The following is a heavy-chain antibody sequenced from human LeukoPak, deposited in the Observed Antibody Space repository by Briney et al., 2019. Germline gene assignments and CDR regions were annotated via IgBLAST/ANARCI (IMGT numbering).Heavy chain of an antibody. CDR2: IYYSGST. V-gene: IGHV4-39*01. CDR3: ARPLSGSSSWHGDAFDI. D-gene: IGHD6-13*01. Sequence: PSETLSLTCTVSGGSISSSTNYWGWIRQPPGKGLEWIGSIYYSGSTYYNASLKSRVTISADTSKNQFSLKLSSVTAADTAVYYCARPLSGSSSWHGDAFDIWCQGTMVTVSS. CDR1: GGSISSSTNY. J-gene: IGHJ3*02.